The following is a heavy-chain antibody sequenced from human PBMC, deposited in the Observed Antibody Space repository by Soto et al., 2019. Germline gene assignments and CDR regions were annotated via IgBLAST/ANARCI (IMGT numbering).Heavy chain of an antibody. CDR3: ARAQRIQLWASGMDV. J-gene: IGHJ6*02. V-gene: IGHV1-69*13. D-gene: IGHD5-18*01. Sequence: ASVKVSCKASGGTLSSYVISWVRQAPGQGLEWMGGIIPVFGTVNYAQKFQGRVTITADESTTTAYMELRGLRSEDAAVYYCARAQRIQLWASGMDVWGQGTTVTVSS. CDR2: IIPVFGTV. CDR1: GGTLSSYV.